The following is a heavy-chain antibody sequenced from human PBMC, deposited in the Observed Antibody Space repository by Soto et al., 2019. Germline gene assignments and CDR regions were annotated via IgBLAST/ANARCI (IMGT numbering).Heavy chain of an antibody. D-gene: IGHD3-22*01. CDR2: FDPEDGET. CDR1: GYTLTELS. CDR3: ATDTPPGYYDSSGYYYTGDGLDY. V-gene: IGHV1-24*01. Sequence: ASVKVSCKVSGYTLTELSMHWVRQAPGKGLEWTGGFDPEDGETIYAQKFQGRVTMTEDTPTDTAYMELSSLRSEDTAVYYCATDTPPGYYDSSGYYYTGDGLDYWGQGTLVTVSS. J-gene: IGHJ4*02.